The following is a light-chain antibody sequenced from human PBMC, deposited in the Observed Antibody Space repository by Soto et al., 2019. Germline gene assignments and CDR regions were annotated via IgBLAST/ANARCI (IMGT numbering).Light chain of an antibody. V-gene: IGKV3-20*01. Sequence: EIVLTQSPGTLSLSPGERATLSCRASQRVSSSYLAWYQQKPGQAPRLLIYGASSRATGIPDRFSGSGSGTDFTLTISRLEPEDFAVYYCQQYGSSLVTFGPGTKVDIK. J-gene: IGKJ3*01. CDR2: GAS. CDR1: QRVSSSY. CDR3: QQYGSSLVT.